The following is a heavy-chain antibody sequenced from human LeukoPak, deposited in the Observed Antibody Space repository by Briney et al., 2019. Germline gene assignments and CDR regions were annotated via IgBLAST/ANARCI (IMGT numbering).Heavy chain of an antibody. Sequence: GGSLRLSCAASGFTFTTYDMHWVRQVTGKGLEWVSTISTAGDTYYPGSVKGRFTISRENANNSLYLQMNSLRDEDTAVYYCARGDASGWSYWGQGTLVTVSS. D-gene: IGHD6-19*01. J-gene: IGHJ4*02. CDR2: ISTAGDT. CDR3: ARGDASGWSY. CDR1: GFTFTTYD. V-gene: IGHV3-13*04.